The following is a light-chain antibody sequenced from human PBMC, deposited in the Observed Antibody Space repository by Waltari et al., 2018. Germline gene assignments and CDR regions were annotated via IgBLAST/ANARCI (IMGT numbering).Light chain of an antibody. CDR2: DVS. CDR3: SSYAGSYTLV. Sequence: QSALTQPRSVSGSPGPSVTISCTGTSSDVGGYKYVSWYQHHPGKAPKLMIYDVSKRPSGVPDRFSASKSDNTASLTISGLQAEDEADYYCSSYAGSYTLVFGGGTKLTVL. J-gene: IGLJ2*01. V-gene: IGLV2-11*01. CDR1: SSDVGGYKY.